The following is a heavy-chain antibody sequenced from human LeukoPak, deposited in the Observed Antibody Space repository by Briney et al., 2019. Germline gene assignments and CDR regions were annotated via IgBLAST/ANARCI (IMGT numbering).Heavy chain of an antibody. CDR3: ARDLRALRLSIAVPDY. J-gene: IGHJ4*02. CDR1: GFTFSVYG. CDR2: VSYDGSDK. Sequence: TGGSLRLSCAASGFTFSVYGMHWVRQAPGKGLEWVAVVSYDGSDKYYSDSVEGRFSISRDNSKNTVYLQMSSLRAEDTAVYYCARDLRALRLSIAVPDYWGQGTLVTVSS. D-gene: IGHD6-19*01. V-gene: IGHV3-30*03.